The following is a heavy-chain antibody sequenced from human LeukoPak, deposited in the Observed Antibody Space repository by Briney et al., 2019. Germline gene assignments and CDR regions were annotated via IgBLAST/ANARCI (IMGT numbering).Heavy chain of an antibody. J-gene: IGHJ4*02. CDR1: GGSVSSGSYY. CDR3: AREGIQDLH. CDR2: IYYSGST. V-gene: IGHV4-61*01. Sequence: SETLSLTCTVSGGSVSSGSYYWSWIRQPPGKGLEWIGDIYYSGSTNYNPSPKSRVTISVDTPKNQFSLKLSSVTAADTAVYYCAREGIQDLHWGQGTLVTVSS. D-gene: IGHD5-18*01.